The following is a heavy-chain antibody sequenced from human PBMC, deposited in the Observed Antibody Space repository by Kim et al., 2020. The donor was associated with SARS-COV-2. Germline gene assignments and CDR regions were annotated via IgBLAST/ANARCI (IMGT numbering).Heavy chain of an antibody. D-gene: IGHD6-6*01. Sequence: YADSVQGRFSISRDNSNNILYLQMSSLRAADTDMYYCAKPRPHWYFELWGRGTLVTVSS. J-gene: IGHJ2*01. CDR3: AKPRPHWYFEL. V-gene: IGHV3-23*01.